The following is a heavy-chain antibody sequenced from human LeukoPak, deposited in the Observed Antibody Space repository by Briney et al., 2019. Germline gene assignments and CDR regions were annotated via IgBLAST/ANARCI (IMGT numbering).Heavy chain of an antibody. Sequence: ASVKVSCKASGYTFTSYYMHWVRQAPGQGLEWMGIINPSGGSTGYAQKFQGRVTMTRDTSTSTVYMEPSSLRSEDTAVYYCARDLAAQRGDYWGQGTLVTVSS. J-gene: IGHJ4*02. CDR1: GYTFTSYY. CDR3: ARDLAAQRGDY. CDR2: INPSGGST. V-gene: IGHV1-46*03. D-gene: IGHD6-13*01.